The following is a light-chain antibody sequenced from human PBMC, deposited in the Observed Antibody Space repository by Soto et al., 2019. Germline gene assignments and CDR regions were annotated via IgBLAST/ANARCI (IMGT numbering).Light chain of an antibody. CDR3: QQYGAAPLT. CDR2: GAS. Sequence: EIVLTQSPGTLSLSPGERATLYCRASQSFSKNFLAWYQQKPGQTPRLLIYGASSRATGIPDSFSGSGSGTDFTLTITRLEPEDFVVYYCQQYGAAPLTFGGGTKVEIK. V-gene: IGKV3-20*01. J-gene: IGKJ4*01. CDR1: QSFSKNF.